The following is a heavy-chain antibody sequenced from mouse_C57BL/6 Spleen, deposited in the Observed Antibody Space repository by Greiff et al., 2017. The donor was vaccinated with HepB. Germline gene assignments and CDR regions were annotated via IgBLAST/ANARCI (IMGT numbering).Heavy chain of an antibody. CDR3: ARSAYYGSSLWYFDV. CDR1: GYTFTSYW. V-gene: IGHV1-55*01. J-gene: IGHJ1*03. Sequence: QVQLQQPGAELVKPGASVKMSCKASGYTFTSYWITWVKQRPGQGLEWIGDIYPGSGSTNYNEKFKSKATLTVDTSSSTAYMQLSSLTSEDSAVYDCARSAYYGSSLWYFDVWGTGTTVTVSS. CDR2: IYPGSGST. D-gene: IGHD1-1*01.